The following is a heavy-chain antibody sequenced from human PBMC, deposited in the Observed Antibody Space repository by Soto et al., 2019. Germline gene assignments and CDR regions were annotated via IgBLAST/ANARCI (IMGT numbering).Heavy chain of an antibody. CDR2: ISYDGSNK. J-gene: IGHJ4*02. Sequence: ESGGGVVQPGRSLRLSCAASGFTFSSYAMHWVRQAPGKGLEWVAVISYDGSNKYYADSVKGRFTISRDNSKNTLYLQTNSRRAEDTAVYYCARKRYVHCGGDCYSSGYFDYWCQRTLVTVSS. D-gene: IGHD2-21*02. V-gene: IGHV3-30-3*01. CDR3: ARKRYVHCGGDCYSSGYFDY. CDR1: GFTFSSYA.